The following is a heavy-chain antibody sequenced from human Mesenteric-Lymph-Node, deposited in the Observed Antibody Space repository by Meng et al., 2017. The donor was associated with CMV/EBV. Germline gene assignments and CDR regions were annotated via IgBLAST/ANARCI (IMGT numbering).Heavy chain of an antibody. V-gene: IGHV3-21*01. J-gene: IGHJ4*02. D-gene: IGHD6-13*01. CDR2: ISSGSDFK. Sequence: GESLKISCVASGLTFSTYSMKWVRQSPGKGLEWVSSISSGSDFKYYADSVEGRFTISRDNAKNSLFLQMNSLRAEDTAVYYCAGQLDSEYYFDYWGQGTLVTVSS. CDR3: AGQLDSEYYFDY. CDR1: GLTFSTYS.